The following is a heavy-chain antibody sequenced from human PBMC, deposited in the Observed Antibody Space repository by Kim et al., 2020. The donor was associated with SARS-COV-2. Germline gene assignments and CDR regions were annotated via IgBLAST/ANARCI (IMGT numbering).Heavy chain of an antibody. D-gene: IGHD3-10*01. CDR2: ISYDGSNK. J-gene: IGHJ6*02. CDR1: GFTFSSYA. CDR3: AKTYYSNEVWVRLWFGELSKGDYGMDV. Sequence: GGSLRLSCAASGFTFSSYAMHWVRQAPGKGLEWVAVISYDGSNKYYADSVKGRFTISRDNSKNTLYLQMNSLRAEDTAVYYCAKTYYSNEVWVRLWFGELSKGDYGMDVWGQGTTVTVSS. V-gene: IGHV3-30-3*02.